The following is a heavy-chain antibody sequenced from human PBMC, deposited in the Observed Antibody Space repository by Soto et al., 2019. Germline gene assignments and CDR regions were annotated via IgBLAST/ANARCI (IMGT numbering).Heavy chain of an antibody. CDR1: GGSISSYY. CDR3: ARDCSGGSCYSGDAFDI. D-gene: IGHD2-15*01. J-gene: IGHJ3*02. Sequence: SETLSLTCTVSGGSISSYYWSWIRQPPGKGLEWIGYIYYSGSTNYNPSLKSRVTISVDTSKNQFSLKLSSVTAADTAVYYCARDCSGGSCYSGDAFDIWGQGTMVTVSS. V-gene: IGHV4-59*01. CDR2: IYYSGST.